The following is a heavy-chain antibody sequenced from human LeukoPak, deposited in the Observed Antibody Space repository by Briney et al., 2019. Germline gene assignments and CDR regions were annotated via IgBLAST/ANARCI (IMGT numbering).Heavy chain of an antibody. D-gene: IGHD3-3*01. J-gene: IGHJ6*02. CDR3: ASARNDFWSGYRLDYYGMDV. Sequence: SETLSLTCAVYGGSFSGYYWSWIRQPPGKGPEWIGGINHSGSTNYNPSLKSRVTISVDTSKNQFSLKLSSVTAADTAVYYCASARNDFWSGYRLDYYGMDVWGQGTTVTVSS. CDR2: INHSGST. CDR1: GGSFSGYY. V-gene: IGHV4-34*01.